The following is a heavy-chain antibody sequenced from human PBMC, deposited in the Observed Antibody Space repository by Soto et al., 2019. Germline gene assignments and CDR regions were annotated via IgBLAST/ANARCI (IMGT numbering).Heavy chain of an antibody. J-gene: IGHJ4*02. V-gene: IGHV4-34*01. CDR1: GGSFSCYY. D-gene: IGHD2-2*02. CDR3: AXSGRRNCSSTSCYRVCDY. Sequence: PSATLSLTCAVYGGSFSCYYWSWIRKHPGKGLEWIGEINHSGSTNYNPSLKSRVTISVDTSKNQFSLKLSSVTAADTAVYYCAXSGRRNCSSTSCYRVCDYWAQGTLVTVS. CDR2: INHSGST.